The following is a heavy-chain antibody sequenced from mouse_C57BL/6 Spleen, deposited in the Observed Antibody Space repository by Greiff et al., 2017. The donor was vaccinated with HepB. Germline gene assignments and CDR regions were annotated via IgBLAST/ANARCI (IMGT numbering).Heavy chain of an antibody. Sequence: VKLVESGPGLVQPSQSLSITCTVSGFSLTSYGVHWVRQPPGKGLEWLGVIWSGGSTDYNAAFISRLSISKDNSKSQVFFKMNSLQADDTAIYYCAGGLPWFAYWGQGTLVTVSA. CDR2: IWSGGST. D-gene: IGHD1-1*02. CDR1: GFSLTSYG. CDR3: AGGLPWFAY. V-gene: IGHV2-4*01. J-gene: IGHJ3*01.